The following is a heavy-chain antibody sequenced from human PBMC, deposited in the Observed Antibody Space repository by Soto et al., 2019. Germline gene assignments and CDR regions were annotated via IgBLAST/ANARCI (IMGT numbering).Heavy chain of an antibody. D-gene: IGHD3-16*02. J-gene: IGHJ4*02. Sequence: PGGSLRISCAASGFTFSSYGMHWVRQAPGKGLEWVAVISYDGSNKYYADSVKGRFTISRDNSKNTLYLQMNSLRAEDTAVYYCAKADNDYVWWSYHKPLYYFDYCGQGTLVTVSS. V-gene: IGHV3-30*18. CDR2: ISYDGSNK. CDR3: AKADNDYVWWSYHKPLYYFDY. CDR1: GFTFSSYG.